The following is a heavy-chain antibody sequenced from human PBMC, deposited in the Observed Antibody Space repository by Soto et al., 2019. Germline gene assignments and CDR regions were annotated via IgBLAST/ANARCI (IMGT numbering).Heavy chain of an antibody. J-gene: IGHJ4*02. D-gene: IGHD3-22*01. Sequence: QVQLVESGGGVVQPGRSLRLSCAASGVTFSSYAMHWVRQAPGKGLEWVGVISYDGSNKYYADSVKGRFTISRDNSRNTLYLPMNSMRAEDTAVYYCARDTQKYYYDSTTAFTDWGQGTLVTVSS. CDR1: GVTFSSYA. V-gene: IGHV3-30-3*01. CDR3: ARDTQKYYYDSTTAFTD. CDR2: ISYDGSNK.